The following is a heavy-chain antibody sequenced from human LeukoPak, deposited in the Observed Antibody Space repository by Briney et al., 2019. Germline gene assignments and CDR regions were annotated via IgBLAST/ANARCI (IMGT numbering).Heavy chain of an antibody. CDR3: AKGQVGIQYSKWFDP. CDR1: GVTFSNYC. J-gene: IGHJ5*02. CDR2: IRYDGRDK. D-gene: IGHD4-11*01. V-gene: IGHV3-30*02. Sequence: TGGSLRLSCAASGVTFSNYCMYWVRQPPGKGLEWVAFIRYDGRDKYYADSVKGRFTMSRDNSKNTLYLQMDSLRPEDTAVYYCAKGQVGIQYSKWFDPWGQGTLVTVSS.